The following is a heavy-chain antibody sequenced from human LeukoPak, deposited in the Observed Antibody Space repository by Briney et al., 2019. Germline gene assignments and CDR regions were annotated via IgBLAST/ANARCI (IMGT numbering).Heavy chain of an antibody. CDR2: ISSSGSYI. V-gene: IGHV3-21*01. D-gene: IGHD6-19*01. CDR1: GITFTGYT. J-gene: IGHJ3*02. Sequence: GGSLRVSCSAFGITFTGYTMNWDRQAPGQGLEWVSSISSSGSYIFYAESVKGRFTISRDNAKESLFLQMNSLRAEDTAVYYCARDRWLGDDAFDIWGQGTMVTVSS. CDR3: ARDRWLGDDAFDI.